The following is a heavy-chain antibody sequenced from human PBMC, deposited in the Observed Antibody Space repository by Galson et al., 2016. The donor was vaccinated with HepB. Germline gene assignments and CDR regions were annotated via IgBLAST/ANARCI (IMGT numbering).Heavy chain of an antibody. V-gene: IGHV1-3*01. Sequence: SVKVSCKASGYTFTSYAMHWVRQAPGQRLEWMGVINGGNGDTYYSQNFQGRVTITRDTSASTAYMDLSSLRSEDTAVYFCARVMASGFARDTFDMWGQGTMVTVSS. CDR3: ARVMASGFARDTFDM. CDR2: INGGNGDT. CDR1: GYTFTSYA. D-gene: IGHD3-22*01. J-gene: IGHJ3*02.